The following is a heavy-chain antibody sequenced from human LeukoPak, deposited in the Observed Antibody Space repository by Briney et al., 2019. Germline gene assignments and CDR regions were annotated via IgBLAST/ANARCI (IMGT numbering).Heavy chain of an antibody. J-gene: IGHJ5*02. V-gene: IGHV4-34*01. CDR2: SGDSGGT. D-gene: IGHD3-9*01. CDR1: GEALHGHY. Sequence: SETLSLTCAVYGEALHGHYWSWIRQSPGKGLEWIGESGDSGGTKFNPSLKSRATISADTSKNQFSLKLTSVTAADTAVYYCAKNGQTGFSFDPWGQGTLVTVSS. CDR3: AKNGQTGFSFDP.